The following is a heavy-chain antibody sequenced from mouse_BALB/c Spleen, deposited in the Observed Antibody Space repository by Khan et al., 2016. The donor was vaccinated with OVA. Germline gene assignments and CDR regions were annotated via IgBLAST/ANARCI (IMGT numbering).Heavy chain of an antibody. D-gene: IGHD2-2*01. CDR1: GYTFTSYW. V-gene: IGHV1S41*01. J-gene: IGHJ3*01. Sequence: DLVKPGASVNLSCKASGYTFTSYWINWIKQRPGQGLEWIGRIAPGSGTTYYNEMFKGKATLTVDTSSITAYIQLSSLSSEDSAVYFCAREGIYYGYEKGAWFAYWGQGTLVNVSA. CDR2: IAPGSGTT. CDR3: AREGIYYGYEKGAWFAY.